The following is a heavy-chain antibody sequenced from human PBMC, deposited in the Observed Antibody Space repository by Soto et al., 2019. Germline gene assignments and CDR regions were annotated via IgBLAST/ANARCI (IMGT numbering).Heavy chain of an antibody. CDR3: ARDPTIAAARRGGMDV. D-gene: IGHD6-13*01. Sequence: SQTLSLTCAISGDSVSSNSAAWNWIRQSPSRGFEWLGRTYYSSNCYFDFELFVKSRITINPDTSKNHFSLQLNSVTPEDTAVYYCARDPTIAAARRGGMDVWGQGTTVTVSS. V-gene: IGHV6-1*01. J-gene: IGHJ6*02. CDR1: GDSVSSNSAA. CDR2: TYYSSNCYF.